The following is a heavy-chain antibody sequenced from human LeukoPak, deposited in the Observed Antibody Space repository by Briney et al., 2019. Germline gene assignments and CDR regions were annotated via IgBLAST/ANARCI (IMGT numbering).Heavy chain of an antibody. D-gene: IGHD3-10*01. CDR3: ARGGKGLYNWFDP. CDR2: ISSSSSYI. J-gene: IGHJ5*02. V-gene: IGHV3-21*01. Sequence: GGSLRLSCAASGFTFSSYSMNWVRQAPGKGLEWVSSISSSSSYIYYADSVKGRFTTSRDNAKNSLYLQMNSLRAEDTAVYYCARGGKGLYNWFDPWGQGTLVTVSS. CDR1: GFTFSSYS.